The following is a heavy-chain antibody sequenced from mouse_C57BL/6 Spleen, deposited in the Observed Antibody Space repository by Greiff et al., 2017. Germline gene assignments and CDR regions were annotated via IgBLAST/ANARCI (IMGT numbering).Heavy chain of an antibody. V-gene: IGHV5-16*01. Sequence: EVQVVESEGGLVQPGSSMKLSCTASGFTFSDYYMAWVRQVPEKGLEWVANINYDGSSTYYLDSLKSRFIISRDNAKNILYLQMSSLKSEDTATYYCARVGDYGYFDVWGTGTTVTVSS. D-gene: IGHD2-13*01. J-gene: IGHJ1*03. CDR3: ARVGDYGYFDV. CDR1: GFTFSDYY. CDR2: INYDGSST.